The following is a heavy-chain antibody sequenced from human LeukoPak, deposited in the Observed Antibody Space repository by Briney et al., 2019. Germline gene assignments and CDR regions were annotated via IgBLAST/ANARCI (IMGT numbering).Heavy chain of an antibody. J-gene: IGHJ4*02. Sequence: PSETLSLTCTVSGGPISSYYWSWLRQPPGKGLEWIGYIYYSGSTNYNPSLKSRVTISVDTSNNQVSLKLRSVTAADTAVYYCAREDDIVGANTLVHWGQGILVTVSS. D-gene: IGHD1-26*01. CDR3: AREDDIVGANTLVH. CDR2: IYYSGST. CDR1: GGPISSYY. V-gene: IGHV4-59*12.